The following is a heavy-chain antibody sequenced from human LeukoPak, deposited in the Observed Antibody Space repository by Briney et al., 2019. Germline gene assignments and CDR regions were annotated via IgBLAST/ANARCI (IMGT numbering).Heavy chain of an antibody. V-gene: IGHV3-21*01. J-gene: IGHJ5*02. D-gene: IGHD6-19*01. CDR1: GFTLSSFN. CDR3: ARKFSGWYSGENWFDP. Sequence: GGSLRLSCAASGFTLSSFNMNWVRQAPGKGLEWVSSISSSSYIYYADSVKGRFTISRDNAKNSLYLQMDSLRAEDTAVYYCARKFSGWYSGENWFDPWGQGTLVTVSS. CDR2: ISSSSYI.